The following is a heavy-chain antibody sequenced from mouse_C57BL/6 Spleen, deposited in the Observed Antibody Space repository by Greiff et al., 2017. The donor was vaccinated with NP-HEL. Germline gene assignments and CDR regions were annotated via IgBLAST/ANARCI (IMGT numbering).Heavy chain of an antibody. CDR2: IYPGDGDT. D-gene: IGHD1-1*01. CDR1: GYAFSSSW. CDR3: ARDYYGSSYFDY. V-gene: IGHV1-82*01. J-gene: IGHJ2*01. Sequence: VQLQQSGPELVKPGASVKISCKASGYAFSSSWMNWVKQRPGKGLEWIGRIYPGDGDTNYNGKFKGKATLTADKSSSPAYMQLSSLTSEDSAVYFCARDYYGSSYFDYWGQGTTLTVSS.